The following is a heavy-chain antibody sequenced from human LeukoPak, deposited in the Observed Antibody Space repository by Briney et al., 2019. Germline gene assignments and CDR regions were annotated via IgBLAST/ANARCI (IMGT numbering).Heavy chain of an antibody. Sequence: GRSLRLSCTASGFVFSRYGMHWVRQAPGKGLEWVAVIWYDGSNKYYADSVKGRFTISRDNSKNTLYLQMNSLRAEDTAIYYCAKDIGGSGAYWGQGTLVAVSS. CDR1: GFVFSRYG. V-gene: IGHV3-33*06. J-gene: IGHJ4*02. CDR2: IWYDGSNK. D-gene: IGHD3-16*01. CDR3: AKDIGGSGAY.